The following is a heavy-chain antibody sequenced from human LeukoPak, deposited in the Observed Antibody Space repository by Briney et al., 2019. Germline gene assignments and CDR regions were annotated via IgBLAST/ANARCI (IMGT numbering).Heavy chain of an antibody. D-gene: IGHD2-21*02. V-gene: IGHV3-48*02. CDR3: ARGNCGGDCYAFDY. J-gene: IGHJ4*02. CDR2: ISSSTTI. CDR1: GFTFSSYS. Sequence: PGGSLRLSCAASGFTFSSYSLNWVRQAPGKGLEWVSYISSSTTIYYADSVKGRFTISRDNAKNSLYLQMNSLRDEDTAVYYCARGNCGGDCYAFDYWGQGTLVTVSS.